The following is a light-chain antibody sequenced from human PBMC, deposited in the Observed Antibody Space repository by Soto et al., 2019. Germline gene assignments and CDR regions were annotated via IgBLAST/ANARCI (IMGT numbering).Light chain of an antibody. CDR3: SSYTSSSTLV. J-gene: IGLJ1*01. Sequence: QSALTQPASVSGSPGQSITISCTGTSSDVGDYNYVSWYQQQPGKAPKVMIYDVSNRPSGVSNRFSGSTSGNTASLTISGLPAEDEADYYCSSYTSSSTLVFGTGTKLTVL. CDR1: SSDVGDYNY. CDR2: DVS. V-gene: IGLV2-14*01.